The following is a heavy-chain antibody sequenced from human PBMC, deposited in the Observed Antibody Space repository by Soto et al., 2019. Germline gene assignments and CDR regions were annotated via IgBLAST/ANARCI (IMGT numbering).Heavy chain of an antibody. CDR3: TNGGLRYFDCPHHRSEYFEH. J-gene: IGHJ2*01. D-gene: IGHD3-9*01. CDR2: ISWDGGST. V-gene: IGHV3-43*01. CDR1: GFTFDDYT. Sequence: GGSLRLSCAASGFTFDDYTMHWVRQAPGKGPEWVSLISWDGGSTYYADSVKGRFTISRDNSKNSLYLQMNSLRTEDTALYYCTNGGLRYFDCPHHRSEYFEHWGRGTLVTVSS.